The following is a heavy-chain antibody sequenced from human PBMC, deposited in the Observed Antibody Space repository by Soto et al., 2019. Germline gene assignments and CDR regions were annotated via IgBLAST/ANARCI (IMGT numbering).Heavy chain of an antibody. CDR3: ARVVDDFWSGYYGY. CDR1: GFTFSSYW. J-gene: IGHJ4*02. V-gene: IGHV3-7*01. Sequence: GGSLRLSCAASGFTFSSYWMSWVRQAPGKGLEWVANIKQDGSEKYYVDSVKGRFTISRDNAKNSLYLQMNSLRAEDTAVYYCARVVDDFWSGYYGYWGQGTLVTVSS. CDR2: IKQDGSEK. D-gene: IGHD3-3*01.